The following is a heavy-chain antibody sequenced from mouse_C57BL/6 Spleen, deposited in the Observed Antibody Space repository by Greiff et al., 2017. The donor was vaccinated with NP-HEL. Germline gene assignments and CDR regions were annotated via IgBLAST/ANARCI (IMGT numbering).Heavy chain of an antibody. Sequence: EVKLQESGGGLVKPGGSLKLSCAASGFTFSDYGMHWVRQAPEKGLEWVAYISSGSSTIYYADTVKGRFTISRDNAKNTLFLQMTSLRSEDTAMYYCARQGYGSSYKFDYWGQGTTLTVSS. V-gene: IGHV5-17*01. CDR2: ISSGSSTI. D-gene: IGHD1-1*01. CDR1: GFTFSDYG. CDR3: ARQGYGSSYKFDY. J-gene: IGHJ2*01.